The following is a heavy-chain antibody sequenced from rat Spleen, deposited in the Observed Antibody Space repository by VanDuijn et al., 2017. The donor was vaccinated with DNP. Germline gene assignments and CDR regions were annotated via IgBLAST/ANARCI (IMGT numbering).Heavy chain of an antibody. V-gene: IGHV5-22*01. CDR1: GFTFSDYY. CDR2: IGSAGYAP. J-gene: IGHJ2*01. CDR3: IRWNSGHFDY. Sequence: EVQLVESGGGLVQPGRSLKLSCAASGFTFSDYYMAWVRQAPTKGLEWVAYIGSAGYAPYYGESVKGRFTISRDNAKSTLYLQMNSLRSEDMATYYCIRWNSGHFDYWGQGVMVTVSS. D-gene: IGHD4-3*01.